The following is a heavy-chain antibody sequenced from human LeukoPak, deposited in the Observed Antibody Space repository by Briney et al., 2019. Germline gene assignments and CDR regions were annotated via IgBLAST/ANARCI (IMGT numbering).Heavy chain of an antibody. Sequence: GGSLRLSCAASGFIFNNFGLIWVRQAPGKGLEWVSAISNDGGGTNYADFVKGRFTISRDNSKNTLFLQMNSLRAEDTALYYCAKGSSGYFVDLWGQGTLVAVSS. CDR1: GFIFNNFG. V-gene: IGHV3-23*01. CDR3: AKGSSGYFVDL. D-gene: IGHD3-22*01. J-gene: IGHJ5*02. CDR2: ISNDGGGT.